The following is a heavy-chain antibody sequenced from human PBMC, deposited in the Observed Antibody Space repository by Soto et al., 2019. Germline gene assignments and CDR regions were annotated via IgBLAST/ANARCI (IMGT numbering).Heavy chain of an antibody. CDR3: ARPIQYYYDSSGPSAWFDP. J-gene: IGHJ5*02. CDR2: IIPIFGTA. D-gene: IGHD3-22*01. CDR1: GGTFSSYA. V-gene: IGHV1-69*13. Sequence: GASVKVSCKASGGTFSSYAISWVRQAPGQGLEWMGGIIPIFGTANYAQKFQGRVTITADESTSTAYMELSSLRSEDTAVYYCARPIQYYYDSSGPSAWFDPWGKGILVTVSS.